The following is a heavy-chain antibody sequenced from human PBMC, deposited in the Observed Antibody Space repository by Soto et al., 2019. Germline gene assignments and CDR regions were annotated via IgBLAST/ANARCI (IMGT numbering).Heavy chain of an antibody. J-gene: IGHJ4*02. Sequence: SETLSLTCSESDDSINTAKDYEGWIRQTPGKGLEWIGSIYYRGNAYYNPSLQTRVTISLDKSKSQFYLKLNSLTAADSAVYFCARLEGLATISYYFDFWGPGALVTVSS. CDR1: DDSINTAKDY. CDR3: ARLEGLATISYYFDF. V-gene: IGHV4-39*01. D-gene: IGHD3-9*01. CDR2: IYYRGNA.